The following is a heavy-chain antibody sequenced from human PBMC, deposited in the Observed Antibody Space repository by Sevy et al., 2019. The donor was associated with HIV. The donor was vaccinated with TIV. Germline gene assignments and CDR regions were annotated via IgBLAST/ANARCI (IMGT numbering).Heavy chain of an antibody. CDR3: VGGNTWQYY. CDR2: VNSDGSST. CDR1: GFTFSSYW. D-gene: IGHD2-15*01. V-gene: IGHV3-74*01. J-gene: IGHJ4*02. Sequence: GGSLRLSCAASGFTFSSYWMHWVRQAPGKGPVWVSGVNSDGSSTNYADSVKGGFTMSRDSAKNTLYLQMNSLRAEHTAVYLCVGGNTWQYYWGQGTLVTISS.